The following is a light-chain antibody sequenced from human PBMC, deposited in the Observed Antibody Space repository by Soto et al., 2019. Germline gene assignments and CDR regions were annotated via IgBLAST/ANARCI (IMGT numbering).Light chain of an antibody. V-gene: IGKV3-11*01. CDR1: QSVSSY. CDR3: QQRSNRPIT. Sequence: EIVLTQSPATLSLSPVERATLSCRASQSVSSYLAWYQQKPGQAPRLLIYDASNRATGIPARFSGSGSGTDFTLTISSLEPEDFAVYYCQQRSNRPITFGQGTRLEIK. J-gene: IGKJ5*01. CDR2: DAS.